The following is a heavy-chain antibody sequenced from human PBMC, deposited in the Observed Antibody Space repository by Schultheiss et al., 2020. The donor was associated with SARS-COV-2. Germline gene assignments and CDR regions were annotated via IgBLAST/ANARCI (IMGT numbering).Heavy chain of an antibody. CDR2: ISSSSSYT. CDR3: ARERYYSGTTSRGQQGWFDP. J-gene: IGHJ5*02. Sequence: GESLKISCAASGFTVSSNYMSWVRQAPGKGLEWVSYISSSSSYTNYADSVKGRFTISRDNAKNSLYLQMNSLRAEDTAVYYCARERYYSGTTSRGQQGWFDPWGQGTLVTVSS. D-gene: IGHD2-15*01. V-gene: IGHV3-11*06. CDR1: GFTVSSNY.